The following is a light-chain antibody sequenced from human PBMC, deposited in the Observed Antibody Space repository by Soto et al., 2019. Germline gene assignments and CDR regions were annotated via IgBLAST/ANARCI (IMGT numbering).Light chain of an antibody. V-gene: IGKV1-17*01. CDR1: HGIRNE. CDR2: AAS. J-gene: IGKJ1*01. CDR3: QQHNSYPRT. Sequence: DIQMTQSPASLSASVGDRVTITCRASHGIRNELGWYQQKPGKAPKRLIYAASSMQSGVPARFSGSGSGTEFTLTISSLQPEDFAAYYCQQHNSYPRTFGQGTKVDI.